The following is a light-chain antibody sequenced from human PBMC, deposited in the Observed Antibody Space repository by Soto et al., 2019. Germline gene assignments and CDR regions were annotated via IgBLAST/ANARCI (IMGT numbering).Light chain of an antibody. CDR3: QQFGRSPPFT. Sequence: EIVLTQSPGTLSLSPGERATLSCRASQSVSSSYLAWYQQKPGQAPRLLIYGASSRATGIPDRFSGSGSGTDLNLHISRLGPEDFAGYYLQQFGRSPPFTFGPGTKVDVK. J-gene: IGKJ3*01. CDR2: GAS. CDR1: QSVSSSY. V-gene: IGKV3-20*01.